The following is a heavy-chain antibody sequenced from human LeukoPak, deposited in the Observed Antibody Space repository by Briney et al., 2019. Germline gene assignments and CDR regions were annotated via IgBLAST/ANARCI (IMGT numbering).Heavy chain of an antibody. CDR3: ARRRYNYGFDS. V-gene: IGHV4-4*07. D-gene: IGHD5-18*01. Sequence: SETLSLTCTVSGGYISTYYWSWIRQSAGKGLEWIGRIYSSGSANYNPSLKSRLAMSVDTSKNQFSLRLSSVTAADTAVYYCARRRYNYGFDSWGQGTLVTVSS. CDR1: GGYISTYY. J-gene: IGHJ4*02. CDR2: IYSSGSA.